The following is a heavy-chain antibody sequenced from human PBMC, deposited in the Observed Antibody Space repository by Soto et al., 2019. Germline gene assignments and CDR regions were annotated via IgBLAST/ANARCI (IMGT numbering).Heavy chain of an antibody. D-gene: IGHD4-4*01. J-gene: IGHJ5*02. CDR2: IWYDGSNK. V-gene: IGHV3-33*01. CDR3: ARESGALTVTRYNWFDP. CDR1: GFTFSSYG. Sequence: GGSLILSCAASGFTFSSYGMHWVRQAPGKGLDWVAVIWYDGSNKYYADSVKGRFTISRDNSKNTLYLQMNSLRAEDTAVYYCARESGALTVTRYNWFDPWGQGTLVTVSS.